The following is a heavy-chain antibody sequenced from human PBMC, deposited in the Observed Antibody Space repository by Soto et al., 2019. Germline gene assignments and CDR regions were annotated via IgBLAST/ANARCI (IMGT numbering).Heavy chain of an antibody. D-gene: IGHD5-18*01. J-gene: IGHJ4*02. V-gene: IGHV1-46*01. CDR3: ATSVNSAMAFDY. CDR1: GYTFTHYY. Sequence: QVQLVQSGAEVKKPGASVRVSCKASGYTFTHYYIHWVRQAPGQGLEWMGIINPNGGITTYAQKFRAGFSMTRDTSTSTVYLELSSLRSXXXXVYYCATSVNSAMAFDYWGQGTL. CDR2: INPNGGIT.